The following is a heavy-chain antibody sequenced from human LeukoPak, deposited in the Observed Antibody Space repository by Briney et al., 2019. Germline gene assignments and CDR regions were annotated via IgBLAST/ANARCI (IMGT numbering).Heavy chain of an antibody. Sequence: SETLSLTCTVSGGSISSYYWSWIRQPPGKGLEWIGYIYYSGSTNYNPPLKSRVTISVDTSKNQFSLKLSSVTAADTAVYYCARTFGSGYATYYYGMDVWGQGTTVTVSS. CDR2: IYYSGST. J-gene: IGHJ6*02. CDR1: GGSISSYY. D-gene: IGHD3-22*01. CDR3: ARTFGSGYATYYYGMDV. V-gene: IGHV4-59*01.